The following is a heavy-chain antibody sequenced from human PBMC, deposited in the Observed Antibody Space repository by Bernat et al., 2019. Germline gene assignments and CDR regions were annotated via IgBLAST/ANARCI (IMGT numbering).Heavy chain of an antibody. CDR3: AKDPASVWYSGSGDFDY. Sequence: QVQLVESGGGMVQPGRSLRLSCAASGFTFSSYGMHWVRQAPGKGLEWVAVISYDGSNKYYADSVKGRFTISRDNSKNTLYLQMNSLRAEDTAVYYCAKDPASVWYSGSGDFDYWGQGTLVTVSS. D-gene: IGHD1-26*01. CDR1: GFTFSSYG. J-gene: IGHJ4*02. V-gene: IGHV3-30*18. CDR2: ISYDGSNK.